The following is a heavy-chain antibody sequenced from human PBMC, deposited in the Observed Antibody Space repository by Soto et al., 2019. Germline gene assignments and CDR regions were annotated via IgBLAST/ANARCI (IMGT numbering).Heavy chain of an antibody. CDR3: VRSGTARLLRHSWFDT. Sequence: VQLVESGGGLVKPGGSLRLSCAASGFTFNTYDMNWVRQAPGKGLEWVSSITTSSAYIYYADSLKGRITISRDNAKNSLFLQMNSLRAEDTAVYYCVRSGTARLLRHSWFDTWGQGTVVTVSS. V-gene: IGHV3-21*01. CDR2: ITTSSAYI. D-gene: IGHD2-21*01. J-gene: IGHJ5*02. CDR1: GFTFNTYD.